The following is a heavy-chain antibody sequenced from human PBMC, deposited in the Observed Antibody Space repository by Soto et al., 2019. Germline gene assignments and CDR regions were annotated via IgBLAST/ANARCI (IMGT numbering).Heavy chain of an antibody. V-gene: IGHV3-23*01. D-gene: IGHD6-19*01. Sequence: EVQLLESGGGLVQPGGSLRLSCVASGFTYAIGWVRQAPGKGLEWVSSISGSGASTKYADSVRGRFTISRDNSKNMVYLQMNSLSAEDTAVYYCARHSASGWYRDFDYWGQGTPVTVSS. J-gene: IGHJ4*02. CDR2: ISGSGAST. CDR3: ARHSASGWYRDFDY. CDR1: GFTYA.